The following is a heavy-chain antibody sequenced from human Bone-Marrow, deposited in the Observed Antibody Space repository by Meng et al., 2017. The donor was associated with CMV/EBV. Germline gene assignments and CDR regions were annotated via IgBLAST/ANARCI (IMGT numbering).Heavy chain of an antibody. D-gene: IGHD3-3*01. CDR1: VGSFSGYY. CDR2: INHSGST. V-gene: IGHV4-34*01. Sequence: LRLSCAVYVGSFSGYYWSWIRQPPGKGLEWIGEINHSGSTNYNPSLKSRVTISVDTSKNQFSLKLSSVTAADTAVYYCARSGYDFWSGYLGYYYGMDVWGQGTTVTVSS. J-gene: IGHJ6*02. CDR3: ARSGYDFWSGYLGYYYGMDV.